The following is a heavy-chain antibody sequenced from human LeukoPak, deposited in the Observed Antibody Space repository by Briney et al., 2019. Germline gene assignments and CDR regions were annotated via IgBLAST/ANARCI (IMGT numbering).Heavy chain of an antibody. CDR1: GASY. J-gene: IGHJ4*02. CDR2: IYSTGGT. Sequence: SETLTLTCTVSGASYWGWVRQSPEMGLEWIGSIYSTGGTYYNPSLKSRLTISLDTSKRQFSLKMTSMTAADTAVYYCASLRADGGNYPRFDYWGQGALVTVSA. V-gene: IGHV4-39*07. CDR3: ASLRADGGNYPRFDY. D-gene: IGHD4-23*01.